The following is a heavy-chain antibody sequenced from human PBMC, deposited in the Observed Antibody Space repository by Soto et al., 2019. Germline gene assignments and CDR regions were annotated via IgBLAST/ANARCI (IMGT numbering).Heavy chain of an antibody. D-gene: IGHD1-26*01. V-gene: IGHV3-72*01. CDR3: ARVSLVGPSGGRYFDY. CDR2: IKNKANSYTT. CDR1: GFTFSAHY. Sequence: EVQLVESGGDLVQPGGSLRLSCAASGFTFSAHYMDWVRQAPGKGLEWVGRIKNKANSYTTEYAASVEGRFTISREDSQNSLYLQMNSLKTEDTAVYYCARVSLVGPSGGRYFDYWGQGSQVAVSS. J-gene: IGHJ4*02.